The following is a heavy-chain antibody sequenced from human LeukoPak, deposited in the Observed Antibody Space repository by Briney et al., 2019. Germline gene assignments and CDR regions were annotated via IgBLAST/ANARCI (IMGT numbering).Heavy chain of an antibody. Sequence: SETLSLTCTVSGGSISSYYWSWIRQPPGKGLEWIGEINHSGSTNYNPSLKSRVTISIDTSKNQFSLKLSSVTAADTAVYYCARGYDSGSYYRHWGQGTLVTVSS. CDR3: ARGYDSGSYYRH. V-gene: IGHV4-34*01. J-gene: IGHJ4*02. D-gene: IGHD3-10*01. CDR2: INHSGST. CDR1: GGSISSYY.